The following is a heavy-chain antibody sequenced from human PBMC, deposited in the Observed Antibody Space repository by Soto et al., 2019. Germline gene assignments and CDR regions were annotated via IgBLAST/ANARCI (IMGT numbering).Heavy chain of an antibody. V-gene: IGHV4-61*01. D-gene: IGHD3-9*01. CDR2: IYYSGST. CDR1: GGSVSSGSYY. J-gene: IGHJ5*02. CDR3: ARDPAILTGSGWFDP. Sequence: SETLSLTXTVSGGSVSSGSYYWSWIRQPPGKGLEWIGYIYYSGSTNYNPSLKSRVTISVDTSKNQFSLKLSSVTAADTAVYYCARDPAILTGSGWFDPWGQGTLVTVSS.